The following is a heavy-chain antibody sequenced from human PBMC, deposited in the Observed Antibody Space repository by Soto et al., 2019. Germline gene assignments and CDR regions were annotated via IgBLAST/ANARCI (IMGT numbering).Heavy chain of an antibody. CDR1: GDSVSSNSAA. CDR3: ARGRAAGRGDWLYX. V-gene: IGHV6-1*01. Sequence: SQTLSLTCDISGDSVSSNSAAWNWIRQSPSIGLEWLGRKYYRSKWYNDYAVSVRGRITINPDTSKNQFYLQLKSVTPDETAVYYCARGRAAGRGDWLYXWGQGTQVTVSX. CDR2: KYYRSKWYN. J-gene: IGHJ5*02. D-gene: IGHD6-13*01.